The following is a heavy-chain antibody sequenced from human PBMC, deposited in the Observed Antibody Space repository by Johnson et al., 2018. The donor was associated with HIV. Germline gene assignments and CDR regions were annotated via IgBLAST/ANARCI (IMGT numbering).Heavy chain of an antibody. V-gene: IGHV3-66*01. CDR2: IYSGGSI. J-gene: IGHJ3*02. CDR3: AREGPSERAGFDI. Sequence: VQLVESGGGLVQPGGSLRLSCAASGFTFSSYAMSWVRQAPGKGLEWVSVIYSGGSIYYADSVKGRFTISRDSAKNTLYLQMNSLRAEETAVYYCAREGPSERAGFDIWGQGTMVTVSS. CDR1: GFTFSSYA.